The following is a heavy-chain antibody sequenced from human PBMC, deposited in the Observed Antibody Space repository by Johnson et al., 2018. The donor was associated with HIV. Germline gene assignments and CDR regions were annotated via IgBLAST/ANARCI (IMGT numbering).Heavy chain of an antibody. CDR2: IKSKTDGGTT. J-gene: IGHJ3*02. V-gene: IGHV3-15*01. Sequence: EQLVESGGGLVKPGGSLRLSCAASGFTFSNAWMSWVRQAPGKGLEWVGRIKSKTDGGTTDYAAPMKGRFTISRDDSKNTLYLQMNSLKTEDTAVYYCTTAFTVTGAFDIWGQGTMVTVSS. CDR1: GFTFSNAW. CDR3: TTAFTVTGAFDI. D-gene: IGHD4-17*01.